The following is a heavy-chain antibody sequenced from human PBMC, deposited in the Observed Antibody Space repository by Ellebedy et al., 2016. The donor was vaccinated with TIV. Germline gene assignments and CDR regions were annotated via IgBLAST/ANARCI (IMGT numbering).Heavy chain of an antibody. Sequence: SETLSLTCAVYGGSFSGYYWSWIRQPPGKGLEWIGEINHSGSTNYNPSLKSRVTISVDTSKNQFSLKLSSVTAADTAVYYCARGYCSGGSCYGIPKGDAFDIWGQGTMVTVSS. CDR2: INHSGST. CDR1: GGSFSGYY. CDR3: ARGYCSGGSCYGIPKGDAFDI. D-gene: IGHD2-15*01. J-gene: IGHJ3*02. V-gene: IGHV4-34*01.